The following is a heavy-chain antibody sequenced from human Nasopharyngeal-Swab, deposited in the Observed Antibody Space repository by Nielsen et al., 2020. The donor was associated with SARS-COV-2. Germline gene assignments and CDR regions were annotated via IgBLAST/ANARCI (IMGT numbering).Heavy chain of an antibody. J-gene: IGHJ4*02. V-gene: IGHV3-7*01. Sequence: GGSLKISCAASGFTFSSYWMSWVRQAPGKGLEWVANIKQDGSEKYYVDSVKGRFTISRDNAKNSLCLQMNSLRAEDTAVYYCARVWFGELLPIDYWGQGTLVTVSS. D-gene: IGHD3-10*01. CDR1: GFTFSSYW. CDR3: ARVWFGELLPIDY. CDR2: IKQDGSEK.